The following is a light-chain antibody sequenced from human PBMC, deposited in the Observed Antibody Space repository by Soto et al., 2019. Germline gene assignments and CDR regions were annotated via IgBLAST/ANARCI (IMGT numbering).Light chain of an antibody. V-gene: IGKV1-5*03. Sequence: DIQMTQSPSTMSASVGDRVTITCRASQSISYWLAWYQQKPGKAPKLLIYKASSLESGVPSRFSGSGSGTEFTLTISSLQPDDFATYYCQHYNSYSEAFGQGTKVDI. J-gene: IGKJ1*01. CDR1: QSISYW. CDR2: KAS. CDR3: QHYNSYSEA.